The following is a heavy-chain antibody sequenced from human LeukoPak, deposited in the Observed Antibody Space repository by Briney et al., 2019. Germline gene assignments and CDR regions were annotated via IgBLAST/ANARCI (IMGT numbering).Heavy chain of an antibody. V-gene: IGHV1-2*02. CDR3: ARDGLSYTNPNNWFDP. J-gene: IGHJ5*02. CDR2: INPNSSGT. D-gene: IGHD2-2*02. Sequence: GASVKVSCKASGYTFTGYYVHWVRQAPGQGLEWMGWINPNSSGTNYAQKFQGRVTMTRDTSISTAYMELSRLRSDDTAVYYCARDGLSYTNPNNWFDPWGQGTLVTVSS. CDR1: GYTFTGYY.